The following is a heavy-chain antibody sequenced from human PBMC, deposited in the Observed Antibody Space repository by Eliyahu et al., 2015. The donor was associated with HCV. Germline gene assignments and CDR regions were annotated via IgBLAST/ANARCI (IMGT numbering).Heavy chain of an antibody. CDR3: ASLGSGSYRFCAFDI. CDR1: GYTLTELS. CDR2: FDPEDGET. V-gene: IGHV1-24*01. J-gene: IGHJ3*02. D-gene: IGHD1-26*01. Sequence: QVQLVQSGAEVKKPGASVKVSCKVSGYTLTELSMHCVRQAPGKGLEWMGGFDPEDGETIYTQKFQGRVTMTEDTSTDTAYMELSSLRSEDTAVYYCASLGSGSYRFCAFDIWGQGTMVTVSS.